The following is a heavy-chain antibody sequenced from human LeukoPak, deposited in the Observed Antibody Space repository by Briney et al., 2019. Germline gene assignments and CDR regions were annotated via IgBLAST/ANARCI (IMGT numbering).Heavy chain of an antibody. J-gene: IGHJ4*02. Sequence: SETLSLTCTVSGGSISTYYWAWIRQPPGKGLEWIGYISYGGSTKYNPSLTRRVTISLDTSKNQFSLELRSMTAADTAIYYCARQAGSFTTFDFWGQGTLVTVSS. CDR1: GGSISTYY. CDR2: ISYGGST. V-gene: IGHV4-59*08. CDR3: ARQAGSFTTFDF. D-gene: IGHD1-26*01.